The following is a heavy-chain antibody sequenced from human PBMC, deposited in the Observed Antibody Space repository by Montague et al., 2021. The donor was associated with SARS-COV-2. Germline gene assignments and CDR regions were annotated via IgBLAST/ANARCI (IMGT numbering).Heavy chain of an antibody. CDR1: GGSISTYY. V-gene: IGHV4-59*12. Sequence: SETLSLTCTVSGGSISTYYWSWIRQPPGKGLEWIGYIYYSGSTNYSPSLKSRVTISVDTSKNQFSLKLSSVTAADTAVYYCARDGYNAHQNYWYFDLWGRATLFTVSS. J-gene: IGHJ2*01. CDR3: ARDGYNAHQNYWYFDL. CDR2: IYYSGST. D-gene: IGHD5-24*01.